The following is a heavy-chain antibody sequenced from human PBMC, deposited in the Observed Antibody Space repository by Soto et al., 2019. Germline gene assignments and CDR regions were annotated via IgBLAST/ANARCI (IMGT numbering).Heavy chain of an antibody. V-gene: IGHV3-30-3*01. CDR3: ARGLRPRWLQGGFDY. D-gene: IGHD5-12*01. J-gene: IGHJ4*02. CDR1: GFTFSSYA. Sequence: QVQLVESGGGVVQPGRSLRLSCAASGFTFSSYAMHWVRQAPGKGLEWVAVISYDGSNKYYADSVKGRFTISRDNSKNTLYLQMNSLRAEDTAVYYCARGLRPRWLQGGFDYWGQGTLVTVSS. CDR2: ISYDGSNK.